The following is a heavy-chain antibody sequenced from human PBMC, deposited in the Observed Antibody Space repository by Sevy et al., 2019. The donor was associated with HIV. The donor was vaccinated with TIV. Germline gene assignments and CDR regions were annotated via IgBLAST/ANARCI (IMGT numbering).Heavy chain of an antibody. CDR1: GYTLTKLS. D-gene: IGHD3-22*01. Sequence: ASVKVSCNVSGYTLTKLSMHWVRQAPGKGLEWMGTFDPEDGKTIYAQKFQGRVTMTEDTSIDTAYMELSSLRSEDTAVFYCAITKDYYDNSGYPFDYWGQGTLVTVSS. J-gene: IGHJ4*02. CDR3: AITKDYYDNSGYPFDY. V-gene: IGHV1-24*01. CDR2: FDPEDGKT.